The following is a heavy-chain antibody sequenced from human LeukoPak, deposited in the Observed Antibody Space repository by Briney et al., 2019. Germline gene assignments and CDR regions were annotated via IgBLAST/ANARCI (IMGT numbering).Heavy chain of an antibody. Sequence: SETLSLTCAIYGGSFSAYYWNWIRQPPGMGLEWIGEINHSGSTNYNPSLKSRVTISVDTSKNQFSLKLSSVTAEDTAVYYCARGVTMARGVKEVDYWGQGTLVTVSS. CDR1: GGSFSAYY. D-gene: IGHD3-10*01. V-gene: IGHV4-34*01. CDR2: INHSGST. CDR3: ARGVTMARGVKEVDY. J-gene: IGHJ4*02.